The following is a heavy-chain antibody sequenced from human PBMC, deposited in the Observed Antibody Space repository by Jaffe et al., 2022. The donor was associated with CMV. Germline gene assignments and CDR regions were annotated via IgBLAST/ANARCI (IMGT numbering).Heavy chain of an antibody. CDR1: GFTFSSYG. Sequence: HVQLVESGGGVVQPGRSLRLSCAASGFTFSSYGMHWVRQAPGKGLEWVAVIWYDGSNKYYADSVKGRFTISRDNSKNTLYLQMNSLRAEDTAVYYCARVGGSYSDPRETEFDPWGQGTLVTVSS. J-gene: IGHJ5*02. D-gene: IGHD1-26*01. CDR3: ARVGGSYSDPRETEFDP. CDR2: IWYDGSNK. V-gene: IGHV3-33*01.